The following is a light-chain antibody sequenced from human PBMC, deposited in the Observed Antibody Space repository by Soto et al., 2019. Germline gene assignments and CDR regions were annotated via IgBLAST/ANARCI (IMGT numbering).Light chain of an antibody. CDR1: QSVSSW. J-gene: IGKJ1*01. V-gene: IGKV1-5*03. CDR2: NAS. CDR3: QQYNTYPWT. Sequence: DIQMTQSPSTLSASVGDRVTITCRASQSVSSWLAWYQQKPGKAPNLLIFNASALQSEVPSRFSGSGSGTEITLTIDSLQPDDFATYYCQQYNTYPWTFGQGTKVEIK.